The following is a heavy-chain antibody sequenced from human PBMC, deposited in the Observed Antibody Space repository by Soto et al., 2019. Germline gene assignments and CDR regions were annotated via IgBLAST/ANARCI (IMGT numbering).Heavy chain of an antibody. Sequence: SETLSLTCIVSGDSVTSCSYYWTWLRQPPGKGLEWIGYISSTGRTKYNPSLQCRVTISVDTSKNEFSLNLSSVNATATAVYFCAREWRSLPYYVMNVWDPLTAVAGSS. J-gene: IGHJ6*02. D-gene: IGHD2-21*01. CDR1: GDSVTSCSYY. CDR2: ISSTGRT. V-gene: IGHV4-61*01. CDR3: AREWRSLPYYVMNV.